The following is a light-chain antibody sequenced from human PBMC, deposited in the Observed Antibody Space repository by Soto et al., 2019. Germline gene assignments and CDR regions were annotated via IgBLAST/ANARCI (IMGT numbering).Light chain of an antibody. CDR1: QSISSW. Sequence: DIQMTQSPSTLSASVGDRVTITCRASQSISSWLAWYQQKPGRAPKLLIYKASSLESGVPSRFSGSGSGTEFTLTIINLQADDFATYYCQQYNSFPHTFGQGTKLEI. CDR2: KAS. V-gene: IGKV1-5*03. CDR3: QQYNSFPHT. J-gene: IGKJ2*01.